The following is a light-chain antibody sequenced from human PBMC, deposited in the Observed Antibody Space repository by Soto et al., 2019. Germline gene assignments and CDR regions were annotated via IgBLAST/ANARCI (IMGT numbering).Light chain of an antibody. J-gene: IGKJ5*01. CDR1: QGIGDT. CDR3: QQRKKWPPIT. Sequence: EIIMTQSPATLSVSPGEGATLSCRASQGIGDTLAWYQHKPGQTPRPLIYDTSTWATGVPARFSGSRSGTEFTLTINSLQSEDLAIYYCQQRKKWPPITFGQGTRLEI. CDR2: DTS. V-gene: IGKV3-15*01.